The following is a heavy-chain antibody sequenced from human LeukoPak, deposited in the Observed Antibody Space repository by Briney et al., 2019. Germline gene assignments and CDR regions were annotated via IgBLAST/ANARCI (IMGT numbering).Heavy chain of an antibody. V-gene: IGHV3-66*01. J-gene: IGHJ4*02. D-gene: IGHD2-21*02. CDR2: IYSGGTT. CDR3: ARKVAVVTALFDY. CDR1: GFIVSSNY. Sequence: GGSLRLSCAASGFIVSSNYVSWVRQAPGRGLEWVSVIYSGGTTYYPDSVKGRFTISRDNSKNTLYLQMNSLRAEDTAVYYCARKVAVVTALFDYWGQGTLVTVSS.